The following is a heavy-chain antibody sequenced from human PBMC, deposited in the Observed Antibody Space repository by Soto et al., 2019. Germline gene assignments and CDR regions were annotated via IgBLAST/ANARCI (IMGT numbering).Heavy chain of an antibody. CDR3: ARRTIFGYVDRGYYYMDV. V-gene: IGHV1-8*01. CDR2: MNPNSGNT. CDR1: GYTFISYD. D-gene: IGHD3-3*01. Sequence: ASVKVSCKASGYTFISYDINWVRQATGQGLEWMGWMNPNSGNTGYAQKFQGRVTMTRNTSISTAYMELSSLRSEDTAVYYCARRTIFGYVDRGYYYMDVWGKGTTVTVSS. J-gene: IGHJ6*03.